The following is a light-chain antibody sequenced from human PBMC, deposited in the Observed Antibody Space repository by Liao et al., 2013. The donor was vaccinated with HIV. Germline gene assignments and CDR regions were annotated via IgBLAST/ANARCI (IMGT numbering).Light chain of an antibody. V-gene: IGLV3-21*01. CDR1: NIGSKS. CDR2: YDS. Sequence: SYVLTQPPSVSVAPGKTARITCGGNNIGSKSVHWYLQKPGQAPVLVIYYDSDRPSGIPERFSGSNSGNTATLSISRVEAGDEADYYCQAWDSSTTYVFGAGTKVTVL. J-gene: IGLJ1*01. CDR3: QAWDSSTTYV.